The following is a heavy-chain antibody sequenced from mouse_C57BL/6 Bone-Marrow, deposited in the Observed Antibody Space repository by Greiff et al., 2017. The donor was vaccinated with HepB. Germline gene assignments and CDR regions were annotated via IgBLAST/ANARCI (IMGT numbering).Heavy chain of an antibody. Sequence: VQLKQSGAELVRPGASVKLSCTASGFNIKDDYMHWVKQRPEQGLEWIGWIDPENGDTEYASKFQGKATITADTSSNTAYLQLSSLTSEDTAVYYCTIYYVAYWGQGTLVTVSA. CDR2: IDPENGDT. CDR3: TIYYVAY. V-gene: IGHV14-4*01. J-gene: IGHJ3*01. D-gene: IGHD2-1*01. CDR1: GFNIKDDY.